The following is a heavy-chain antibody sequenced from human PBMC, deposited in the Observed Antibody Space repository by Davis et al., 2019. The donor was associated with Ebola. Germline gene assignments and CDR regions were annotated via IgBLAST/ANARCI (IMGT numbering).Heavy chain of an antibody. J-gene: IGHJ4*02. Sequence: PGGSLRLSCAAPGFTVSSNYMSWVRQAPGKGLEWVSVIYSGGSTYYADSVKGRFTISRDNSKNTLYLQMNSLRAEDTAVYYCAREMGSYGDYWGQGTLVTVSS. CDR2: IYSGGST. CDR3: AREMGSYGDY. V-gene: IGHV3-53*01. CDR1: GFTVSSNY. D-gene: IGHD5-18*01.